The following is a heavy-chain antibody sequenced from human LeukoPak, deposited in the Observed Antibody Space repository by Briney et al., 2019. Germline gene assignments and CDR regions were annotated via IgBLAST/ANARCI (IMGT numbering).Heavy chain of an antibody. Sequence: GASVKVSCKASGGTFSSYAISWVRQAPGQALEWMGGIIPIFGTANYAQKFQGRVTITADKSTSTAYMELSSLRSDDTAAYYCARDQCSGGSCYLDYWGQGTLVTVSS. D-gene: IGHD2-15*01. V-gene: IGHV1-69*06. J-gene: IGHJ4*02. CDR1: GGTFSSYA. CDR3: ARDQCSGGSCYLDY. CDR2: IIPIFGTA.